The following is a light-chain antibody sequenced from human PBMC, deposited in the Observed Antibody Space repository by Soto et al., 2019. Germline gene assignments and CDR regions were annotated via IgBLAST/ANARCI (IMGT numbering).Light chain of an antibody. CDR2: AAS. CDR3: QQSYTTPIT. V-gene: IGKV1-39*01. CDR1: QSVSSY. Sequence: DIKLTQSPCSLSASVGDRVTLTCRASQSVSSYLHWYQQKPGKAPKLLIYAASSLQRGVPSRFTGSGSGTDFTLTISSLQPEDFATYFCQQSYTTPITFGQGTRLEI. J-gene: IGKJ5*01.